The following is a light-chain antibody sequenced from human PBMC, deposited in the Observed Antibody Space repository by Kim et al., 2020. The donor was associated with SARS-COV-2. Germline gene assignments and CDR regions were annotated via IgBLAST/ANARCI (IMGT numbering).Light chain of an antibody. CDR2: DVS. Sequence: GHSVSISCTGTSVDFGVQAYVSWYQQTPDKDPKLMVYDVSMRPSGISDRFSGSKSGNTASLTISGLQTEDEADYYCSSYTTTSTYVFGTGTKVTVL. J-gene: IGLJ1*01. V-gene: IGLV2-14*04. CDR1: SVDFGVQAY. CDR3: SSYTTTSTYV.